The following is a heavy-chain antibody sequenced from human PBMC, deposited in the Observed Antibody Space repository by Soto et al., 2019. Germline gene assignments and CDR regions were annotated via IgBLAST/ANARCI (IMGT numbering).Heavy chain of an antibody. Sequence: QITLKESGPTLVKPTQTLTLTCTFSGFSLSITGVGVGWIRQPPGKALEWLALIYWDDDKRYSPSLKGRLTITKDTSKNQVVLTMINTDPVDTGTYYCAHWANYYDSSGPMDYWGQGTLVTVSS. CDR3: AHWANYYDSSGPMDY. D-gene: IGHD3-22*01. J-gene: IGHJ4*02. CDR2: IYWDDDK. V-gene: IGHV2-5*02. CDR1: GFSLSITGVG.